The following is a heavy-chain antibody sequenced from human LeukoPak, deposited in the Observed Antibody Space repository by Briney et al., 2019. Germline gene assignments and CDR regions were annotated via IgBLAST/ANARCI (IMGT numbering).Heavy chain of an antibody. CDR1: GYTFTSYG. V-gene: IGHV1-18*01. D-gene: IGHD3-10*01. Sequence: ASVKVSCKASGYTFTSYGISWVRQAPGQGLEWMGWISAYNGNTNYAQKLQGRVTMTTDTSTSTAYMELRSLRSDDTAVYYCARGGLLWFGELLSRGWFDPWGQGTLVTVSS. CDR2: ISAYNGNT. CDR3: ARGGLLWFGELLSRGWFDP. J-gene: IGHJ5*02.